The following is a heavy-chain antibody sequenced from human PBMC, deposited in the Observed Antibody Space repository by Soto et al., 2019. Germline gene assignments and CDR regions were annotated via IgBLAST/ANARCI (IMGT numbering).Heavy chain of an antibody. D-gene: IGHD1-26*01. V-gene: IGHV1-18*01. J-gene: IGHJ3*02. CDR2: ISAYNGNT. Sequence: QVQLVQSGAEVKKPGASVKVSCKASGYTFTSYGISWVRQAPGQGLEWMGWISAYNGNTNYAQKLQGRVTMTTDTSXTTAYMELRSMRSDDTAVYYCARARGSGSYVDAFDIWGQGTMVTVSS. CDR3: ARARGSGSYVDAFDI. CDR1: GYTFTSYG.